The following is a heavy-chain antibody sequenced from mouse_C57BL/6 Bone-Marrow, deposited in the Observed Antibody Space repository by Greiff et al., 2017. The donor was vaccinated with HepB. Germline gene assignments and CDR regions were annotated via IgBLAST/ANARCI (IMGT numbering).Heavy chain of an antibody. CDR1: GYAFTNYL. CDR3: ARDWVRGIYYAMDY. D-gene: IGHD2-14*01. V-gene: IGHV1-54*01. Sequence: QVQLKESGAELVRPGTSVKVSCKASGYAFTNYLIEWVKQRPGQGLEWIGVINPGSGGTNYNEKFKGKATLTADKSSSTAYMQLSSLTSEDSAVYFCARDWVRGIYYAMDYWGQGTSVTVSS. CDR2: INPGSGGT. J-gene: IGHJ4*01.